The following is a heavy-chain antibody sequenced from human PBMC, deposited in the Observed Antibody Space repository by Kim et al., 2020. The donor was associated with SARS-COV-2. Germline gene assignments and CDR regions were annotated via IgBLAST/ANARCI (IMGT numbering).Heavy chain of an antibody. CDR3: AKDLEPEQWLAPFDY. Sequence: GGSLRLSCAASGFTFGSYGMHWVRQAPGKGLDWVAVISYDGSNKYHADSVKGRFTISRDNSKNTLYLQMNSLRAEDTAVYYCAKDLEPEQWLAPFDYWGQGTLVTVSS. J-gene: IGHJ4*02. CDR2: ISYDGSNK. V-gene: IGHV3-30*18. D-gene: IGHD6-19*01. CDR1: GFTFGSYG.